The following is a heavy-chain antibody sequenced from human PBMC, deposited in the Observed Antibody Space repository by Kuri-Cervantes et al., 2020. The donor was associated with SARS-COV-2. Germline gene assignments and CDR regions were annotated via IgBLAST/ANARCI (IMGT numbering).Heavy chain of an antibody. CDR1: GGSFSGYY. J-gene: IGHJ5*02. V-gene: IGHV4-34*09. CDR3: ARDYGGRVVWFDP. Sequence: TLSLTCAVYGGSFSGYYWSWIRQPPGKGLEWIGYIYYSGSTNYNPSLKSRVTISVDTSKNQFSLKLSSVTAADTAVYYCARDYGGRVVWFDPWGQGTLVTVSS. CDR2: IYYSGST. D-gene: IGHD4/OR15-4a*01.